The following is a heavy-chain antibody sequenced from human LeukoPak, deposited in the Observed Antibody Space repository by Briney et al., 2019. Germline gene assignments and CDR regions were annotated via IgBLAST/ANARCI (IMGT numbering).Heavy chain of an antibody. V-gene: IGHV3-23*01. J-gene: IGHJ4*02. CDR3: AKDRSCTNDICHGDFDY. CDR1: GFTFSSYA. D-gene: IGHD2-8*01. CDR2: ISGSGGST. Sequence: GASLRLSCAASGFTFSSYAVSWVRQAPGKGLQWVSSISGSGGSTYSADSVKGRFTISRDNSKNTLYLQMNSLRAEDTALYYCAKDRSCTNDICHGDFDYWGQGTLVTVSS.